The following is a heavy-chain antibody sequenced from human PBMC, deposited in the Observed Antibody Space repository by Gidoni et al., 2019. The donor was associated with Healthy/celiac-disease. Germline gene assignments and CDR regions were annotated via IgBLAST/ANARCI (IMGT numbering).Heavy chain of an antibody. V-gene: IGHV3-30*18. CDR2: ISYDGSNK. Sequence: QVQLVESGGGVVQPGRSLRLSCAASGFTFSSYGMHWVRQAPGKGLEWVAVISYDGSNKYYADSVKGRFTISRDNSKNTLYLQMNSLRAEDTAVYYCAKALRNWYFDLWGRGTLVTVSS. CDR3: AKALRNWYFDL. CDR1: GFTFSSYG. D-gene: IGHD3-16*01. J-gene: IGHJ2*01.